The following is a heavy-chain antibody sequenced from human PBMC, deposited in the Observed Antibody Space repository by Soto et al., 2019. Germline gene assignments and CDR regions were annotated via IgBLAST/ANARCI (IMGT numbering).Heavy chain of an antibody. CDR2: IYYSGST. CDR3: ASWWPAEGAFDI. J-gene: IGHJ3*02. V-gene: IGHV4-59*01. Sequence: SSETLSLTCTVSGGSISSYYWSWIRQPPGKGLEWIGYIYYSGSTNYNPSLKSRVTISVDTSKNQFSLKLSSVTAADTAVYYCASWWPAEGAFDIWGQGKMVTVS. D-gene: IGHD2-8*02. CDR1: GGSISSYY.